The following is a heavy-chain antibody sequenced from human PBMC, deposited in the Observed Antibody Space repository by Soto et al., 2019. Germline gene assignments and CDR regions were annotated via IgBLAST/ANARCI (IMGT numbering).Heavy chain of an antibody. CDR2: IYSNVQT. CDR3: AKGKGWDPYYYYMDV. Sequence: SETLSLTCSVSGSSISRYYYTWIRQTPEKGLEWIAYIYSNVQTNYNPSLWSRTTVSLDTSKNTLYLQMNSLRAEDTAVYYCAKGKGWDPYYYYMDVWGKGTKVTVSS. J-gene: IGHJ6*03. CDR1: GSSISRYY. D-gene: IGHD1-26*01. V-gene: IGHV4-59*12.